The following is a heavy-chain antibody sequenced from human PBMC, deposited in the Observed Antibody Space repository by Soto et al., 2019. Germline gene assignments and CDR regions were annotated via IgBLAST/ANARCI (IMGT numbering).Heavy chain of an antibody. V-gene: IGHV4-34*01. J-gene: IGHJ3*02. CDR3: AGRYCSGGSCYLGALDI. CDR2: INHSGRT. Sequence: QVQLQQWGAGLLKPSETLSLTCAVYGGSFSGYYWSWIRQPPGKGLEWIGEINHSGRTNYNPSLKVRVTISVDTSRNQFSLKLSSVTAADTAVYYSAGRYCSGGSCYLGALDIWGQGTMVTVSS. D-gene: IGHD2-15*01. CDR1: GGSFSGYY.